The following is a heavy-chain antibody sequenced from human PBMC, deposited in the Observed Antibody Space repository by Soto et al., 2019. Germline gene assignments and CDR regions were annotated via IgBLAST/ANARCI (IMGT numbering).Heavy chain of an antibody. CDR3: ARERIAVAPRRWFDP. CDR2: INHSGST. J-gene: IGHJ5*02. D-gene: IGHD6-19*01. CDR1: GGSFSGYY. Sequence: SETLSLTCAVYGGSFSGYYWSWIRQPPGKGLEWIGEINHSGSTNYNPSLKSRVTISVHTSKNQFSLKLSSVTAADTAVYYCARERIAVAPRRWFDPWGQGTLVTVSS. V-gene: IGHV4-34*01.